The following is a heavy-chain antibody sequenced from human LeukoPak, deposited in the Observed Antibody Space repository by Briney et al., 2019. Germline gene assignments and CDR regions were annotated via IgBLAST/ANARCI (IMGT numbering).Heavy chain of an antibody. Sequence: SETLSLTCTVSGGSISSSSYYWGWIRQPPGKGLEWIGSIYYSGSTYYNPSLKSRVTISVDTSKNQFSLKLSSVTAADTAVYYCATSLPVYYYMDVWGKGTTVTVSS. CDR2: IYYSGST. CDR1: GGSISSSSYY. CDR3: ATSLPVYYYMDV. D-gene: IGHD1-14*01. V-gene: IGHV4-39*01. J-gene: IGHJ6*03.